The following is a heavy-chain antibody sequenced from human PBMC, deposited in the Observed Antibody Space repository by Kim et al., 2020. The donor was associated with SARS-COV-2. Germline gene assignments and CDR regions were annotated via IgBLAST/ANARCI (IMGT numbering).Heavy chain of an antibody. CDR3: ARGYCSSTSCYGNWFLGYYYYYMDV. J-gene: IGHJ6*03. Sequence: ASVKVSCKASGYTFTSYDINWVRQATGQGLEWMGWMNPNSGNTGYAQKFQGRVTMTRNTSISTAYMELSSLRSEDTAVYYCARGYCSSTSCYGNWFLGYYYYYMDVWGKGTTVTVSS. CDR1: GYTFTSYD. D-gene: IGHD2-2*01. V-gene: IGHV1-8*01. CDR2: MNPNSGNT.